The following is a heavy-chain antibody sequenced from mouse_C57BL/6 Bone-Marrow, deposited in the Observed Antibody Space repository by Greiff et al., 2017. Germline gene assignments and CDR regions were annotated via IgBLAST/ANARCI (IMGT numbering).Heavy chain of an antibody. CDR2: IDPANGNT. J-gene: IGHJ1*03. Sequence: VHVKQSVAELVRPGASVKLSCTASGFNIKNTYMHWVKQRPEQGLEWIGRIDPANGNTKYAPKFQGKATITADPSSNTAYLQLSSLTSEDTAIYYCARGTTVVAWYFDVWGTGTTVTVSS. CDR3: ARGTTVVAWYFDV. D-gene: IGHD1-1*01. CDR1: GFNIKNTY. V-gene: IGHV14-3*01.